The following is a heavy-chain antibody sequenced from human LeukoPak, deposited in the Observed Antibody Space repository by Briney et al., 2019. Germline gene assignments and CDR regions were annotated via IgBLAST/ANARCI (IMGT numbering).Heavy chain of an antibody. Sequence: GGSLRLSCLASGFTFSSSWMYWVRQAPGKGLVWVSRIDSDGSDTTYADSVKGRFTISRDNAKNTLYLQMNSLRAEDTAVYYCARAGYNWEHDYWGQGTLVTVSS. J-gene: IGHJ4*02. CDR3: ARAGYNWEHDY. CDR2: IDSDGSDT. V-gene: IGHV3-74*01. CDR1: GFTFSSSW. D-gene: IGHD5-24*01.